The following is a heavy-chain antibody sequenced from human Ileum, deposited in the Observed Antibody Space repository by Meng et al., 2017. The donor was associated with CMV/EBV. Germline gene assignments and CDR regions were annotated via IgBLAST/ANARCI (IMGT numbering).Heavy chain of an antibody. CDR3: TRDRLEGDFSGPGF. Sequence: GKSLKISCAASGFSFSRYSMNWLRQAPGKGLEWVSSIGGTGSGIYYPDSVKGRFTISRDNARNTLYLEMSSLRAEDTAVYYCTRDRLEGDFSGPGFWGQGTVVTVSS. D-gene: IGHD3-16*02. CDR1: GFSFSRYS. CDR2: IGGTGSGI. J-gene: IGHJ4*02. V-gene: IGHV3-21*01.